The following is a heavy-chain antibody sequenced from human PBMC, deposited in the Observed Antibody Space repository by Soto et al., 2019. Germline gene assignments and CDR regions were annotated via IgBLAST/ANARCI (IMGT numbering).Heavy chain of an antibody. CDR3: VRGHYGGHGLDV. J-gene: IGHJ6*02. CDR2: IYLAGIT. CDR1: DGAVSSGGYA. D-gene: IGHD4-17*01. V-gene: IGHV4-30-2*01. Sequence: QLQLQESGSGLVNPSQTLSLTCAVIDGAVSSGGYAWTWIRQPPGKGLEWIGHIYLAGITYYNPSRKSRVTLSVDRSKNQFSLTLSSVTAADTAVYYCVRGHYGGHGLDVWGQGTTVTVSS.